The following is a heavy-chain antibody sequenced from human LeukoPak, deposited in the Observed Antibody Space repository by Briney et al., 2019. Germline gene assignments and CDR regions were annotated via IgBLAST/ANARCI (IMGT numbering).Heavy chain of an antibody. J-gene: IGHJ4*02. CDR1: GFTFDDYA. Sequence: VQLVESGGGVVQPGRSLRLSCAASGFTFDDYAMHWVRQAPGKGLEWVSGISWNSGSIGYADSVKGRFTISRDNAKNSLYLQMNSLRAEDTALYYCAKQPLPGIAVASFDYWGQGTLVTVSS. CDR3: AKQPLPGIAVASFDY. CDR2: ISWNSGSI. V-gene: IGHV3-9*01. D-gene: IGHD6-19*01.